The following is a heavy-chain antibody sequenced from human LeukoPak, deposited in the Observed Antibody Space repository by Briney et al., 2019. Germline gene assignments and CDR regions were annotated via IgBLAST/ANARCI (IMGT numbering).Heavy chain of an antibody. CDR3: ARVDGRDGYSPFDY. J-gene: IGHJ4*02. CDR1: GYTLTELS. V-gene: IGHV1-24*01. D-gene: IGHD5-24*01. CDR2: FDPEDGET. Sequence: ASVKVSCKVSGYTLTELSMHWVRQAPGKGLEGMGGFDPEDGETIYAQKFQGRVTMTEDTSTDTAYMELSSLRSEDTAVYYCARVDGRDGYSPFDYWGQGTLVTVSS.